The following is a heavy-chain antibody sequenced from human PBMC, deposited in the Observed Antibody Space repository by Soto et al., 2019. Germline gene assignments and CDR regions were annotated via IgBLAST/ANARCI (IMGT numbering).Heavy chain of an antibody. Sequence: GGSLRLSCAASGFTFNNYAMGWVRQAPEGLEWVSAITGSGSDTYYIDSVKGRFTISRDNSKNTLYLQMNSLRAEDTALYYCAKLGSSTWSPHYYFDYWGQGTLVTVSS. CDR2: ITGSGSDT. CDR3: AKLGSSTWSPHYYFDY. J-gene: IGHJ4*02. V-gene: IGHV3-23*01. D-gene: IGHD2-2*01. CDR1: GFTFNNYA.